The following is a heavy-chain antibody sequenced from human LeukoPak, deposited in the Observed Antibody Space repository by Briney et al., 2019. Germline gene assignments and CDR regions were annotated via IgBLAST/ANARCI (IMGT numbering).Heavy chain of an antibody. CDR1: GFTFSSYS. D-gene: IGHD3-3*01. CDR3: ARDGSGYYDFWSGPDDAFDI. CDR2: ISSSSSYI. Sequence: GGSLRLSCAASGFTFSSYSMNWVRQAPGKGLEWVSSISSSSSYIYYADSGKGRFTISRDNAKNSLYLQMNSLRAEDTAVYYCARDGSGYYDFWSGPDDAFDIWGQGTMVTVSS. J-gene: IGHJ3*02. V-gene: IGHV3-21*01.